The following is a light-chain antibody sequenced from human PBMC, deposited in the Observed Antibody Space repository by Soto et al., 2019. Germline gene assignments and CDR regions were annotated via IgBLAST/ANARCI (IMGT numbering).Light chain of an antibody. J-gene: IGKJ2*01. CDR3: QQYYSSPYT. Sequence: DIVMTQSPDSLAVSLGERATINCKSSQSVLYSSNNKNYLAWYQQKPGQPPNLLIYWASTRESGVPDRFSVSGSGTDFTLTISSRQAEDVAVYYCQQYYSSPYTFGQGTKLEIK. CDR2: WAS. CDR1: QSVLYSSNNKNY. V-gene: IGKV4-1*01.